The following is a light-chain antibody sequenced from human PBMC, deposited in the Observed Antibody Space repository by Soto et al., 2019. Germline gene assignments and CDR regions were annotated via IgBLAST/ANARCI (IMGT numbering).Light chain of an antibody. V-gene: IGKV1-5*01. J-gene: IGKJ1*01. CDR2: DAS. CDR3: QQYDKYST. CDR1: QSISVS. Sequence: IHMTQSPSTLSGSVGDTVTITCRASQSISVSLAWYQQKPGKAPNLLIYDASTLQGGVPSRFSGSGSGTEFTLTVTSLQPEDFATYFCQQYDKYSTFGQGTKVDI.